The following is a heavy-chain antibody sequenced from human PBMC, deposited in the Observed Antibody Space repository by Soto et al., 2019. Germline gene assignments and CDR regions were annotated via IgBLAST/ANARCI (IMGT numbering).Heavy chain of an antibody. D-gene: IGHD1-20*01. Sequence: PGDTRALTRSFSGGAISNYYWSWIRQTPGRGLEWIGCVHESGSSDYNPSLRGRVIISLHTSKSQFSLSLRSAPAADPATYYCARGTRALITSFFAYWGQGSPVTVSS. V-gene: IGHV4-59*03. CDR3: ARGTRALITSFFAY. J-gene: IGHJ4*02. CDR1: GGAISNYY. CDR2: VHESGSS.